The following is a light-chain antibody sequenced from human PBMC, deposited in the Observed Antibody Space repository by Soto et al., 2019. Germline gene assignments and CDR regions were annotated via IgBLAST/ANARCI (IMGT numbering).Light chain of an antibody. CDR3: QQRSNWPPLT. CDR2: DAS. V-gene: IGKV3-11*01. CDR1: QSVSSY. Sequence: EIVLTQSPATLSFSPGERATLSCRASQSVSSYLAWYQQKPGQAPRLLIYDASNRATGIPARFSGSGSGTDFTLTTSSLEPEDFAVYYCQQRSNWPPLTFGGGTKVDIK. J-gene: IGKJ4*01.